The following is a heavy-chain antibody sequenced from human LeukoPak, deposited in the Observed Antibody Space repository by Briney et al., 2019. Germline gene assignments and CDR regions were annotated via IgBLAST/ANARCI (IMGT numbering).Heavy chain of an antibody. J-gene: IGHJ6*02. CDR3: AKLVGYGDYYYYGMDV. Sequence: GGSLRLSCAASGFTFSSYAMSWVRQAPGKGLEWVSAISGSGGSTYYADSVKGRFTISRDNSKNTLYLQMNSLRAEDTAVYYCAKLVGYGDYYYYGMDVWGQGTTVTVSS. CDR2: ISGSGGST. CDR1: GFTFSSYA. V-gene: IGHV3-23*01. D-gene: IGHD4-17*01.